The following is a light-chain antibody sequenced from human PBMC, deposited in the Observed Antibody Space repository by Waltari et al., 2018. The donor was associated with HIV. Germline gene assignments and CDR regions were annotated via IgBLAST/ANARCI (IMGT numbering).Light chain of an antibody. CDR2: EVN. CDR3: TSYTSRTTPPL. Sequence: ALTQPASVSGSPGQSTTMSCTGSSSDIGAYNYVSWYQHYPGKAPKLISYEVNTRPARVSNRFSASKSGNATSLTITGLQVEDEADYYCTSYTSRTTPPLFCGGTKLTVV. V-gene: IGLV2-14*01. J-gene: IGLJ2*01. CDR1: SSDIGAYNY.